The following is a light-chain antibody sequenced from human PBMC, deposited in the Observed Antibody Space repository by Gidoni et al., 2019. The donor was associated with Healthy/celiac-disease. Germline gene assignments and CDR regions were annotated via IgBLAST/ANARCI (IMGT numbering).Light chain of an antibody. V-gene: IGKV1-39*01. J-gene: IGKJ5*01. Sequence: DIQMTQSPSSLSASVVDRVTITCRASQSISSYLYWYQQKPGKAPKLLIYAASSLQSGVPSRFSGSGSGTDFTLTISSLQPEDFATYYCQQSYSTPPTFGQGTRLEIK. CDR2: AAS. CDR1: QSISSY. CDR3: QQSYSTPPT.